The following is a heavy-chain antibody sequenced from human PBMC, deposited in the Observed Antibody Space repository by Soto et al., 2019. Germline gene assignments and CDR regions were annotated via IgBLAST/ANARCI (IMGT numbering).Heavy chain of an antibody. D-gene: IGHD5-18*01. J-gene: IGHJ6*02. Sequence: GGLRLSCAASGFTFSSYWMHWVRQAPGKGLVWVSRINSDGSSTSYADSVKGRFTISRDNAKNTLYLQMNSLRAEDTAVYYCARGQSTAMVTGPLYYYYGMDVWGQGTTVTVSS. CDR1: GFTFSSYW. V-gene: IGHV3-74*01. CDR2: INSDGSST. CDR3: ARGQSTAMVTGPLYYYYGMDV.